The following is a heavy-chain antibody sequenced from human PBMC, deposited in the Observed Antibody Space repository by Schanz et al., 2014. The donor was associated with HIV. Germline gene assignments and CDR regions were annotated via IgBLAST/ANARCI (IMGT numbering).Heavy chain of an antibody. V-gene: IGHV3-30*03. Sequence: QVQLVESGGGVVQPGRSLRLSCAASGFTFSSYGMHWVRQAPGKGLEWVAVISYDGSNKYYADSVKGRFTISRDNAKNSLYLQMNSLRPEDTAVYYCARETRSCGGDCYPLDYWGQGTLVTVSS. CDR2: ISYDGSNK. CDR3: ARETRSCGGDCYPLDY. D-gene: IGHD2-21*02. CDR1: GFTFSSYG. J-gene: IGHJ4*02.